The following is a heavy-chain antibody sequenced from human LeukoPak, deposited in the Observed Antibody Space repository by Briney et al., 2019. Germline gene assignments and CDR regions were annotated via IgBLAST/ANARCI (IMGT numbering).Heavy chain of an antibody. D-gene: IGHD6-19*01. J-gene: IGHJ4*02. CDR1: GFTFSSYA. CDR2: ISYDGSNK. CDR3: ARGTAIAVAGHAPY. Sequence: GGSLRLSCAASGFTFSSYAMHWVRQAPGKGLEWVAVISYDGSNKYYADSVKGRFTISRDNSKNSLYLQMNSLRAEDTAVYYCARGTAIAVAGHAPYWGQGTLVTVSS. V-gene: IGHV3-30-3*01.